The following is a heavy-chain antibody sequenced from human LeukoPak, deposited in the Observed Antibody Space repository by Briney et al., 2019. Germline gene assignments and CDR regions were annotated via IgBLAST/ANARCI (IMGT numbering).Heavy chain of an antibody. CDR2: IHYSGST. J-gene: IGHJ4*02. CDR3: ARGYFDNSGYSAPFHY. Sequence: SETLSLTCTVSGGSISTYYWSWIRQPPGKGLEWIGYIHYSGSTNYNPSLKSRVTISVYTSKNQFSLKLSSVTAADTAVYYCARGYFDNSGYSAPFHYWGQGTLVTVSS. CDR1: GGSISTYY. V-gene: IGHV4-59*01. D-gene: IGHD3-22*01.